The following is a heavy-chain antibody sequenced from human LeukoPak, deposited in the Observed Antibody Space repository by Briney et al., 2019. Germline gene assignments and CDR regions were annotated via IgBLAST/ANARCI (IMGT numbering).Heavy chain of an antibody. Sequence: GESLKISCKGSGYSFTSYWIGWVRQMPGKGLEWMGIIYPGDSDTRYSPSFQGQVTISADKSISTAYLQWSSLKASDTAMYYCARYSMVRGVIPPFDYWGQGTLVTVSS. J-gene: IGHJ4*02. CDR2: IYPGDSDT. V-gene: IGHV5-51*01. CDR1: GYSFTSYW. D-gene: IGHD3-10*01. CDR3: ARYSMVRGVIPPFDY.